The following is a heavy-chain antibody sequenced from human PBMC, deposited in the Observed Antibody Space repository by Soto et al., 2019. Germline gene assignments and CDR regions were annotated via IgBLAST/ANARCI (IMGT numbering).Heavy chain of an antibody. Sequence: GGSLRLSCAASGFTFRSYAMHWVRQAPGKGLEWVAVISYDGSNKYYADSVKGRFTISRDNSKNTLYLQMNSLRAEDTAVYYCASGTPYSSSWYFYGMDVWGQGTTVTVSS. J-gene: IGHJ6*02. CDR1: GFTFRSYA. D-gene: IGHD6-13*01. CDR2: ISYDGSNK. V-gene: IGHV3-30-3*01. CDR3: ASGTPYSSSWYFYGMDV.